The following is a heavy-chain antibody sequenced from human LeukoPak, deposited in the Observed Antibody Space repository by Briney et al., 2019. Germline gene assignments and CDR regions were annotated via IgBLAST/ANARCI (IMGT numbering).Heavy chain of an antibody. Sequence: SETLSLTCAVSGYSINSGYFWGWIRQPPGKGLEWIGSIYHSGNTYYNPSLKSRVTLSIDTSKNQFSLKLSSVTAADTAVYYCASEHCSGTSCYFYDYWGQGSLVTVSS. CDR3: ASEHCSGTSCYFYDY. CDR1: GYSINSGYF. V-gene: IGHV4-38-2*01. D-gene: IGHD2-2*01. J-gene: IGHJ4*02. CDR2: IYHSGNT.